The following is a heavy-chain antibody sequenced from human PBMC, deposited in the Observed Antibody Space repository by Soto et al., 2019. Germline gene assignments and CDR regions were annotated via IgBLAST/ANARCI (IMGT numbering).Heavy chain of an antibody. Sequence: ASVKVSCKASGGTFSSYAISWVRQAPGQGLEWMGGIIPIFGTANYAQKFQGRVTITADESTSTAYMELSSLRSEDTAVYYCPAGVEFAYSSSPSRFYYYHGMDVWGQGTTFTVSS. J-gene: IGHJ6*02. V-gene: IGHV1-69*13. CDR1: GGTFSSYA. CDR2: IIPIFGTA. D-gene: IGHD2-2*01. CDR3: PAGVEFAYSSSPSRFYYYHGMDV.